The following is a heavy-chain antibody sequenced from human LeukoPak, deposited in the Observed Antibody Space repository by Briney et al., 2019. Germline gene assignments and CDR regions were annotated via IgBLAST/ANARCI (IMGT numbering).Heavy chain of an antibody. J-gene: IGHJ4*02. Sequence: SETLSLTCAVYGGSFSGYYWSWIRQPPGKGLEWIGEINHSGSTNYNPSLKSRVTISVDTSKNQCSLKLSSVTAADTAVYYCARGSRDFDYWGQGTLVTVSS. V-gene: IGHV4-34*01. CDR1: GGSFSGYY. CDR3: ARGSRDFDY. D-gene: IGHD5-24*01. CDR2: INHSGST.